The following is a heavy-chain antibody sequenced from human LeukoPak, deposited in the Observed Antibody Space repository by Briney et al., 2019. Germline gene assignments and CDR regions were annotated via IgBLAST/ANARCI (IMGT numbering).Heavy chain of an antibody. CDR3: ARDGRGAGGLQGFDP. CDR1: GYTFTSYG. J-gene: IGHJ5*02. V-gene: IGHV1-18*04. D-gene: IGHD3-10*01. CDR2: ISAYNGNT. Sequence: ASVKVSCKASGYTFTSYGISWVRQAPGQGLEWVGWISAYNGNTNYAQKLQGRVTMTTDTSTSTAYMELRSLRSDDTAVYYCARDGRGAGGLQGFDPWGQGTLVTVSS.